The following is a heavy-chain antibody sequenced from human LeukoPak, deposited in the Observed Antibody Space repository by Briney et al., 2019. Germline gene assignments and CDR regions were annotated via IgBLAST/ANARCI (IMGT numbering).Heavy chain of an antibody. Sequence: SQTLSLTCAISGDSVSSNSAAWNWIRQSPSRGLEWLGRTFYRSKWYNDYAVSVKSRITINPDTSKNQFSLQLNSVTPEDTAVYYCARDSPLTTVTTFPYWYFDLWGRGTLVTVSS. CDR1: GDSVSSNSAA. CDR3: ARDSPLTTVTTFPYWYFDL. CDR2: TFYRSKWYN. V-gene: IGHV6-1*01. J-gene: IGHJ2*01. D-gene: IGHD4-17*01.